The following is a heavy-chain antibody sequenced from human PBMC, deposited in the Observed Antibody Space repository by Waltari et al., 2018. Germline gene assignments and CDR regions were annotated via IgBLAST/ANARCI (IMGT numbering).Heavy chain of an antibody. CDR3: ARVTAGCSSTSCYLDS. D-gene: IGHD2-2*01. V-gene: IGHV4-4*02. Sequence: QVQLQESGPGLVKPSGTLSLTCAVSGVSISSHNWWNWVRRSPGKGLGGIGEIHPGGCTNHNPSLKSRVAISLDMSENQFSLMLTSVTAADTALYYCARVTAGCSSTSCYLDSWGQGTLVTVSS. J-gene: IGHJ4*02. CDR1: GVSISSHNW. CDR2: IHPGGCT.